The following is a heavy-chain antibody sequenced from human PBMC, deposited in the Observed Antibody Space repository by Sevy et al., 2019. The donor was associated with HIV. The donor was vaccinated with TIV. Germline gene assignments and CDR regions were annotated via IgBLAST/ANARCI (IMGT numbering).Heavy chain of an antibody. J-gene: IGHJ3*02. D-gene: IGHD3-22*01. CDR1: GFTFSSYS. V-gene: IGHV3-21*01. CDR2: ISSSSSYI. Sequence: GGSLRLSCAASGFTFSSYSMNWVRQAPGKGLEWVSSISSSSSYIYYADSVKGRFTISRDNAKNSLYLQMNSLRAEDTAVYYYARASSSEYYYDSSGLGAFDIWGQGTMVTVSS. CDR3: ARASSSEYYYDSSGLGAFDI.